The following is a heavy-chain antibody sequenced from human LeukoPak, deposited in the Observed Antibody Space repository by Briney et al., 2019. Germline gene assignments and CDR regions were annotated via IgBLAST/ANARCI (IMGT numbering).Heavy chain of an antibody. CDR3: ASAPGYSSTTFYYYYGMDV. V-gene: IGHV4-61*01. D-gene: IGHD6-19*01. Sequence: SETLSLTCTVSGGSVSSGSYYWSWIRQPPGKGLEWIGYIYYSGSTNYNPSLKSRVTISVDTSKNQFSLKLNSVTAADTAVYYCASAPGYSSTTFYYYYGMDVWGQGTTVTVSS. J-gene: IGHJ6*02. CDR2: IYYSGST. CDR1: GGSVSSGSYY.